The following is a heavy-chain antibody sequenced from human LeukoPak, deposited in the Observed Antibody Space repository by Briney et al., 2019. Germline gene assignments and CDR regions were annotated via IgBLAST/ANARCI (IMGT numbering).Heavy chain of an antibody. V-gene: IGHV3-7*01. J-gene: IGHJ4*02. Sequence: GGSLRLSCAASGFTFSSYWMSWVRKAPGKGLDWVANIKQDGSEKYYVDSVKGRFTISRDNAKNSLYLQMNSLRAEDTAVYYCARTRIAARLLDYWGQGTLVTVSS. D-gene: IGHD6-6*01. CDR3: ARTRIAARLLDY. CDR1: GFTFSSYW. CDR2: IKQDGSEK.